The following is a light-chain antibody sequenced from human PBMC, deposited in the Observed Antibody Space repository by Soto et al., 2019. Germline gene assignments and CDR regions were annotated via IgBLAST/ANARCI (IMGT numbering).Light chain of an antibody. CDR1: QSINSD. Sequence: EIVMTQSPATLSVSPGERATLSCRASQSINSDLAWYQQKPGQAPRLLIYGAFTRATDIPARISGSGSGTDFTLTISSLQSEDFAVYYCQQYNKWPPQYTFGQGTKLEIK. CDR2: GAF. J-gene: IGKJ2*01. V-gene: IGKV3-15*01. CDR3: QQYNKWPPQYT.